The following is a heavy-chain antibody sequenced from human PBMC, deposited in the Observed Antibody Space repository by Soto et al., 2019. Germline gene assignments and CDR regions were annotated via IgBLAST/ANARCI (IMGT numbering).Heavy chain of an antibody. Sequence: EAQLLESGGGLVQPGGSLRLSCAASGFTFSSYAMTWVRQAPGKGLEWVSVISGSGGSTYFADSVKGRFTISRDNSKNTLYLPMSSARAEDTAVYYCAKEYDRSGSYPDYWGQGTLVTVSS. CDR3: AKEYDRSGSYPDY. V-gene: IGHV3-23*01. CDR1: GFTFSSYA. CDR2: ISGSGGST. D-gene: IGHD3-22*01. J-gene: IGHJ4*02.